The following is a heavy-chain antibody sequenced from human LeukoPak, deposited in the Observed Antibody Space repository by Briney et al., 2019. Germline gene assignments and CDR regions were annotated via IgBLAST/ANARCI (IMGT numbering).Heavy chain of an antibody. CDR1: GFWFSNYW. CDR3: ARDANYHVSSHYYDAFDI. V-gene: IGHV3-7*01. D-gene: IGHD3-22*01. J-gene: IGHJ3*02. Sequence: PGGSLRLSCAASGFWFSNYWMTWLRQAPGKGLEWVANIRGDESRKYYLDSVTGRFTISRDNAKNSLYLQINSLRGEDKAVYYCARDANYHVSSHYYDAFDIWGQGTMVTVSS. CDR2: IRGDESRK.